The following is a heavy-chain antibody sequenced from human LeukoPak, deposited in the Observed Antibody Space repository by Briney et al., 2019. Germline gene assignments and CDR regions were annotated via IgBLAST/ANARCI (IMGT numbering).Heavy chain of an antibody. J-gene: IGHJ4*02. CDR1: GFTFSSCA. CDR2: ISGSGGST. D-gene: IGHD4-23*01. Sequence: PGGSLRLSCAASGFTFSSCAMSWFRQAPGKGLEWVSAISGSGGSTYYADSVKGRFSISRDNAKNTLYLQMNSLRVEDTAVYYCARGRPHGNDYWGQGTLVTVSS. V-gene: IGHV3-23*01. CDR3: ARGRPHGNDY.